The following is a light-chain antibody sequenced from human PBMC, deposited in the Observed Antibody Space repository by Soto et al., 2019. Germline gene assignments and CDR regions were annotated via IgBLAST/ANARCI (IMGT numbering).Light chain of an antibody. CDR1: SSNIGAGYD. CDR3: QSYDSSLSGHVV. CDR2: GDT. Sequence: QSVLTQPPSVSGAPGQRVTISCTGSSSNIGAGYDVHWYQHLPGTGPKLLTYGDTNRPSGVPDRFSGSKSGTSASLAITGLQSEDEADYYCQSYDSSLSGHVVFGGGTKLTVL. J-gene: IGLJ2*01. V-gene: IGLV1-40*01.